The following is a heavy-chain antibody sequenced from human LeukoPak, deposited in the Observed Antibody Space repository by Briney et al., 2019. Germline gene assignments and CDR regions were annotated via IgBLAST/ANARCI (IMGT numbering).Heavy chain of an antibody. CDR1: GYTFTGYY. D-gene: IGHD6-13*01. J-gene: IGHJ6*04. CDR2: INPNIGGT. Sequence: ASVKVSCKASGYTFTGYYMHWVRQAPGQGLEWMRWINPNIGGTNYAKKFQGRVTMTRDTSISPANMELSRLRSDDTAVYYCARFIAAAMDVWGKGTTVTVST. V-gene: IGHV1-2*02. CDR3: ARFIAAAMDV.